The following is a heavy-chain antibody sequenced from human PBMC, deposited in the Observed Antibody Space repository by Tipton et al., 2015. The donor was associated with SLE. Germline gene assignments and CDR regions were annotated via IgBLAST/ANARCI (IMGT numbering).Heavy chain of an antibody. V-gene: IGHV1-69*01. D-gene: IGHD4-17*01. CDR1: GGIFNKYA. CDR3: ARSGVSGDYVRWFAP. J-gene: IGHJ5*02. Sequence: QSGAEVRKSGSSVKVSCKAYGGIFNKYAFSWVRQAPGQGLEWMGGIIPAIGTPSYAPRFQGRLTITSDEFTTTVYMELSSLRFEDTAVYYCARSGVSGDYVRWFAPWGQGTLLTVSS. CDR2: IIPAIGTP.